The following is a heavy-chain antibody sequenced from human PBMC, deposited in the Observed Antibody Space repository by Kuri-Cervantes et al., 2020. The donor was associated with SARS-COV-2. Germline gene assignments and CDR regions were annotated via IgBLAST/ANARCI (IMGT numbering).Heavy chain of an antibody. J-gene: IGHJ4*02. V-gene: IGHV4-59*06. Sequence: SETLSLTCTVSGGSISSYYWSWIRQHPGKGLEWIGYIYYSGSTHYNPSLKSRVTISVDTSKNQFSLKLSSVTAADTAVYYCASSSSQIAAALPFDYWGQGTLVTVSS. D-gene: IGHD6-13*01. CDR3: ASSSSQIAAALPFDY. CDR2: IYYSGST. CDR1: GGSISSYY.